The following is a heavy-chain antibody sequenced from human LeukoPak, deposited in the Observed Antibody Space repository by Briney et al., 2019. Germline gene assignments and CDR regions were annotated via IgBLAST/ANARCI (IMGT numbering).Heavy chain of an antibody. J-gene: IGHJ4*02. CDR1: GGSIRSYY. V-gene: IGHV4-4*07. Sequence: SETLSLTCAVSGGSIRSYYWGWVRQPAGKGLEWIGRIYSTGGTEFNPSLKSRLTMSVDTTKNQFSLTLPSVTAADTAVYFYARQGYTAADSFLDFWSPGTLVSVSS. D-gene: IGHD3-16*02. CDR3: ARQGYTAADSFLDF. CDR2: IYSTGGT.